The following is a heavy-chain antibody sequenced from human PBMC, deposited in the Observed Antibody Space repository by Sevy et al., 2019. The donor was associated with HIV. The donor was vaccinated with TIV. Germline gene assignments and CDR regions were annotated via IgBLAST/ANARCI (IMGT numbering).Heavy chain of an antibody. D-gene: IGHD1-26*01. CDR2: TYYRSKWYN. Sequence: SQTRSLTCAISGDSVSSNSAAWNWIRQSPSRGLEWLGRTYYRSKWYNDYAVSVKSRITINPDTSKNQFSLQLNSVTPDDTAVYYCARGPSNGNYYVCAFDIWGQGTMVTVSS. CDR3: ARGPSNGNYYVCAFDI. V-gene: IGHV6-1*01. J-gene: IGHJ3*02. CDR1: GDSVSSNSAA.